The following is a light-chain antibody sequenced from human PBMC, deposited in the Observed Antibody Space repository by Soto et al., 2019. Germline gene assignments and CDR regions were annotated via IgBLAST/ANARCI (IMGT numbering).Light chain of an antibody. CDR3: QQYTNLPAWT. CDR1: QSVSTN. V-gene: IGKV3-15*01. CDR2: GAL. J-gene: IGKJ1*01. Sequence: EIVMTQSPATLSVSPGERVTLSCRASQSVSTNLAWYQHKPGQAPRLLIYGALTRATGVPVRFSGSGSGTEFTLAISSLQSEDFAIYDCQQYTNLPAWTFGQGTKVDI.